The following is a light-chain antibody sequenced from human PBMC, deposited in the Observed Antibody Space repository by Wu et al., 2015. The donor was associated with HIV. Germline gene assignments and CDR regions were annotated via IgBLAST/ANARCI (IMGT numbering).Light chain of an antibody. Sequence: EIVMTQSPATLSVSPGESATLSCRAGQSVSSKFAWYQQKLGQAPRLLIYDISTRATGFPARFSGSGSGTEFTLTISSMHSEDVALYYCQQYYDWPWTFGQGTYVEIK. CDR2: DIS. V-gene: IGKV3-15*01. J-gene: IGKJ1*01. CDR1: QSVSSK. CDR3: QQYYDWPWT.